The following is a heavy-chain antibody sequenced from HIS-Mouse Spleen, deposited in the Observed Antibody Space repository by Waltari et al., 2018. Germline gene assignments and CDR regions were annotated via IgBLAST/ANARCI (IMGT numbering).Heavy chain of an antibody. J-gene: IGHJ4*02. CDR1: GFPFSSYS. D-gene: IGHD1-26*01. CDR3: ARGPYIVGATTGIDY. V-gene: IGHV3-48*01. Sequence: EVQLVESGGGLVQPGGSLRLSCAASGFPFSSYSMNWVRQAPGKGLEWVSYISSSSSTIYYADSVKGRFTISRDNAKNSLYLQMNSLRAEDTAVYYCARGPYIVGATTGIDYWGQGTLVTVSS. CDR2: ISSSSSTI.